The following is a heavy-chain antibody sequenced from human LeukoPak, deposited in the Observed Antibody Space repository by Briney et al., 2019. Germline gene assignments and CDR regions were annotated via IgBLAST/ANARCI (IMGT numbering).Heavy chain of an antibody. D-gene: IGHD5-18*01. CDR3: ARVKDTAMVQSSGAPIDY. V-gene: IGHV4-34*01. Sequence: PSETLSLTCTVSGGSISSYYWSWIRQPPGKGLEWIGEINHSGSTNYNPSLKSRVTISVDTSKNQFSLKLSSVTAADTAVYYCARVKDTAMVQSSGAPIDYWGQGTLVTVSS. CDR1: GGSISSYY. CDR2: INHSGST. J-gene: IGHJ4*02.